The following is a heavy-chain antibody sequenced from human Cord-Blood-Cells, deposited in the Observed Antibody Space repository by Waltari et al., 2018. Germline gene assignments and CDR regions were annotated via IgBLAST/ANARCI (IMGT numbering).Heavy chain of an antibody. CDR2: IIPIFGTA. CDR3: ARGEGRTTDGNNWFDP. V-gene: IGHV1-69*06. J-gene: IGHJ5*02. CDR1: GGTFSSYA. D-gene: IGHD1-1*01. Sequence: QVQLVQSEAEVKKPGSSVKVSCKASGGTFSSYAISWVRQAPGQGLEWMGGIIPIFGTANYAQKFHGRVTVTADKSTSTAYMELSSLRSEDTAVYYCARGEGRTTDGNNWFDPWGQGTLVTVSS.